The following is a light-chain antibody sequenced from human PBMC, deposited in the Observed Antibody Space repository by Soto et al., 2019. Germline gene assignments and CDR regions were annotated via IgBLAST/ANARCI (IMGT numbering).Light chain of an antibody. J-gene: IGLJ2*01. CDR2: EVS. CDR1: SSDVGAYNY. V-gene: IGLV2-14*01. CDR3: SSYTSSSTLV. Sequence: QSVLTQPASVSGSPGQSITISCTGTSSDVGAYNYVSWYQQHPGKAPKLMIYEVSNRPSGVSHRFSGSKSGNTASLTISGLQAEDDDDYYCSSYTSSSTLVFGGGTKLTVL.